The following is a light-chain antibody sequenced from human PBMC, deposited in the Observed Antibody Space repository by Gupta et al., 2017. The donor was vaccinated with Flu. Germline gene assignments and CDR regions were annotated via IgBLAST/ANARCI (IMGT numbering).Light chain of an antibody. CDR3: QQTYSDPPSPT. J-gene: IGKJ4*01. V-gene: IGKV1-39*01. Sequence: DIQMTQYASSLSASVGDTITLSCRASQSVSSYLNWYQQKPGKAPRLLIYAASSLQRGVPSRFSGSGDVTDFTLTISSRQPEDFATYYCQQTYSDPPSPTFGGGTKVEI. CDR2: AAS. CDR1: QSVSSY.